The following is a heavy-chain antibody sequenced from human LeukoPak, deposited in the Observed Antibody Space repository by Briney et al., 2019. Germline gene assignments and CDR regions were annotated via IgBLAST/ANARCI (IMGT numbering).Heavy chain of an antibody. Sequence: GGSLRLSCAASGFTFSSYGMSWVRQVPGKGLDWVSAVSGSGGSTHYADSVTGRFTISRDNSKNTLYLQMNSLRAEDTAVYYCARLEDSTRKDAGDYWGQGTLVTVSS. CDR1: GFTFSSYG. D-gene: IGHD5/OR15-5a*01. CDR3: ARLEDSTRKDAGDY. CDR2: VSGSGGST. V-gene: IGHV3-23*01. J-gene: IGHJ4*02.